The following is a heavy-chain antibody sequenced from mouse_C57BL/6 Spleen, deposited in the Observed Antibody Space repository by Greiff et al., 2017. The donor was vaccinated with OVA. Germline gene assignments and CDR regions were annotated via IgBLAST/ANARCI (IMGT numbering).Heavy chain of an antibody. D-gene: IGHD4-1*01. CDR3: ARGWDGDWFAY. Sequence: EVKVVESGGGLVKPGGSLKLSCAASGFTFSSYTMSWVRQTPEKRLEWVATISGGGGNTNYTDSVKGRFTISSDNAKNTLYLQMSSLKSEDTALYYCARGWDGDWFAYWGQGTLVTVSA. CDR1: GFTFSSYT. CDR2: ISGGGGNT. V-gene: IGHV5-9*01. J-gene: IGHJ3*01.